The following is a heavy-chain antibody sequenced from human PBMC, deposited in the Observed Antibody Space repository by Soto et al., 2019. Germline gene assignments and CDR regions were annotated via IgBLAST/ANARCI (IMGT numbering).Heavy chain of an antibody. CDR1: GFTFRNYA. J-gene: IGHJ6*02. Sequence: DVQLLESGGALVQPGGSLRLSCIASGFTFRNYAMAWVRQAPGEDLEWVSAIGTSGTPTLYADSVKSRFSISRDDSRNTVSLQMNSLGVEDTATYYCTRILWSSRRDALDIWGQGTTVTVSS. D-gene: IGHD2-21*01. V-gene: IGHV3-23*01. CDR2: IGTSGTPT. CDR3: TRILWSSRRDALDI.